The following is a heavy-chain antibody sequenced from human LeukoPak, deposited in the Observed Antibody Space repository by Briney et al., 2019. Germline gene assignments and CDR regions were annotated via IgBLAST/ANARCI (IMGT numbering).Heavy chain of an antibody. Sequence: SETLPLTCTVSGGSISSGGYYWGWIRQPPGKGLEWIGSIYYSGSTYYNPSLKSRVTISVDTSKNQFSLKLSSVTAADTAVYYCARPSCSSTSCYTGGRFDPWGQGTLVTVSS. CDR1: GGSISSGGYY. J-gene: IGHJ5*02. D-gene: IGHD2-2*02. V-gene: IGHV4-39*01. CDR3: ARPSCSSTSCYTGGRFDP. CDR2: IYYSGST.